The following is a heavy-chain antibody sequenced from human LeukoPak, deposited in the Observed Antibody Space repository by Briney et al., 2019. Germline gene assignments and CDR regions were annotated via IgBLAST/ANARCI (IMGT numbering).Heavy chain of an antibody. Sequence: GGSLRLSCAAAGVTVSSNYMSWVRQVPGRGLEWVSMMYSDGTTHYLDSVKGRFTISRDNSKNTLYLQMNSLRAADTAVYYCARILGNCNGGGCASAAGWGQGTLVIVSS. CDR3: ARILGNCNGGGCASAAG. CDR2: MYSDGTT. V-gene: IGHV3-53*01. J-gene: IGHJ4*02. D-gene: IGHD2-15*01. CDR1: GVTVSSNY.